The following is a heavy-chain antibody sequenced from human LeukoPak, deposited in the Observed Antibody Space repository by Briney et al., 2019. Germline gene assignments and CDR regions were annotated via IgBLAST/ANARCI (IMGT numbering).Heavy chain of an antibody. D-gene: IGHD3-10*01. V-gene: IGHV1-69*06. J-gene: IGHJ4*02. CDR3: ARVPTRLWFGELWSDY. CDR2: IIPIFGTA. CDR1: GGTFSSYA. Sequence: SVKVSCKASGGTFSSYAISWVRQAPGQGLEWMGGIIPIFGTANYAQKFQGRVTITADKSTGTAYMELRSLRSDDTAVYYCARVPTRLWFGELWSDYWGQGTLVTVSS.